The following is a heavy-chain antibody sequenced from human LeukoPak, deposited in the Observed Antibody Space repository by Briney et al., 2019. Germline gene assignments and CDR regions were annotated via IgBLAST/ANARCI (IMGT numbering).Heavy chain of an antibody. V-gene: IGHV4-4*09. D-gene: IGHD3-3*01. CDR3: ARQKGDDFWSGYYFPFDY. CDR2: IYTSGST. J-gene: IGHJ4*02. CDR1: CRASRNYY. Sequence: PEEALSLGGRASCRASRNYYGSWIPQQPRKGLEWIGYIYTSGSTNYNPSLKSRVTISVDTSKNQFTLKLSSVTAADTAVYYCARQKGDDFWSGYYFPFDYWGQGTLVTVSS.